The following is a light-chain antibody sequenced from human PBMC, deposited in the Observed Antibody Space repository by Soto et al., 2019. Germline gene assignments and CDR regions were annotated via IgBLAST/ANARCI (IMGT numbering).Light chain of an antibody. CDR3: KQYDNWPRT. CDR1: QSINSN. CDR2: GAS. J-gene: IGKJ1*01. V-gene: IGKV3-15*01. Sequence: DIVMTQSPVTLFVSPGERATLSCRASQSINSNLAWYQQKPGQAPRLLIYGASTRATGFPARFSGSGSGTEFTLTIRSLQSEDFAVYYCKQYDNWPRTFGQGTKVDIK.